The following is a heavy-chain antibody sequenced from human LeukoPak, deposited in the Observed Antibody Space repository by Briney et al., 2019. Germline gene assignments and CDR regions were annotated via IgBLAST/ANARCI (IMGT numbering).Heavy chain of an antibody. J-gene: IGHJ6*03. Sequence: PSETLSLTCAVSGGFISSNSYYWGWIRQPPGKGLEWIGSIYYSGSTNYNPSLKSRVTISVDTSKNQFSLKLSSVTAADTAVYFCARLMRPPWRVDSYYNYYMDVWGKGTTVTISS. CDR3: ARLMRPPWRVDSYYNYYMDV. CDR1: GGFISSNSYY. V-gene: IGHV4-39*07. CDR2: IYYSGST. D-gene: IGHD3-16*01.